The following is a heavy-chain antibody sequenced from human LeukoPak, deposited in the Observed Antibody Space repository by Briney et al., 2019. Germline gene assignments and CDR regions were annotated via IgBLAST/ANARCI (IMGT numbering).Heavy chain of an antibody. V-gene: IGHV4-59*08. CDR1: GGSISSYY. D-gene: IGHD1-1*01. CDR2: IYYSGST. CDR3: ARRTTGTGPFDY. Sequence: SETLSLTCIVSGGSISSYYWSWIRQPPGKGLEWIAYIYYSGSTNYNPSLKSRVTISVDTSKNQFSLKLSSVTAADTAVYYCARRTTGTGPFDYWGQGTLATVSS. J-gene: IGHJ4*02.